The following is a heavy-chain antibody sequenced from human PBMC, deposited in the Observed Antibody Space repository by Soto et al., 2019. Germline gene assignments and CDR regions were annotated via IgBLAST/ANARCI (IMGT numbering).Heavy chain of an antibody. Sequence: ASVKVSCKASGYTFTSYGISWVRQAPGQGLEWMGWISAYNGNTNYAQKLQGRVTMTTDTSTSTAYMELRSLRSDDTAVYYCARHVVAAHYYYGMDVWGQGTTVTVSS. D-gene: IGHD2-15*01. J-gene: IGHJ6*02. V-gene: IGHV1-18*01. CDR2: ISAYNGNT. CDR1: GYTFTSYG. CDR3: ARHVVAAHYYYGMDV.